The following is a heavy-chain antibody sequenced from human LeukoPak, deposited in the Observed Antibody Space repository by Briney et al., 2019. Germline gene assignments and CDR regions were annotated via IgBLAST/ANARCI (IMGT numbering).Heavy chain of an antibody. D-gene: IGHD2-2*01. Sequence: GGSLRLSCAASGFTFSSYAMSWVRQAPGKGLEWVSAISGSGGSTYYVDSVKGRFTISRDNSKNTLYLQMNSLRAEDTAVYYCAKAPDIVVVPAAISWGQGTLVTVSS. CDR2: ISGSGGST. CDR3: AKAPDIVVVPAAIS. J-gene: IGHJ5*02. CDR1: GFTFSSYA. V-gene: IGHV3-23*01.